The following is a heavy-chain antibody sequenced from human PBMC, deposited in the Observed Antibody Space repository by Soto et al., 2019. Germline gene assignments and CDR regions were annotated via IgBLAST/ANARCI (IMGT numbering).Heavy chain of an antibody. CDR3: AGRYGGTLDY. D-gene: IGHD4-17*01. CDR2: IYYSGST. CDR1: GGSISSGGYY. Sequence: SETLSLTCTVSGGSISSGGYYWSWIRQHPGKGLEWIGYIYYSGSTYYNTSLKIRVTISVDTSKNQFSLKLSSVTAADTAVYYCAGRYGGTLDYWGQGTLVTV. V-gene: IGHV4-31*03. J-gene: IGHJ4*02.